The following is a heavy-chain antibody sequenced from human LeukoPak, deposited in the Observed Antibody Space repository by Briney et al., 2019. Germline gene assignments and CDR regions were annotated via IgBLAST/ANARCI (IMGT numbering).Heavy chain of an antibody. J-gene: IGHJ4*02. V-gene: IGHV4-34*01. CDR2: MNQRGSM. D-gene: IGHD1-7*01. CDR3: ARELELRY. CDR1: GASFTGYY. Sequence: SETLSLTCDVYGASFTGYYWSWIRQSPGKGLEWIGEMNQRGSMNYNPSLKSRVTISVDRSKNQFSLKLSSVTAADTAVYYCARELELRYWGQGTRVTVSS.